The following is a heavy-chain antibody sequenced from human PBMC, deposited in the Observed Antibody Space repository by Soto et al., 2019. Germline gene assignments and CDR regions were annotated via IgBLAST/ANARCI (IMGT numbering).Heavy chain of an antibody. CDR3: ARDQSPGAFYC. CDR2: INHSGST. D-gene: IGHD1-26*01. Sequence: SETLSLTCAVYGGSFSGYYWSWIRQPPGKGLEWIGEINHSGSTNYNPSLKSRVTISVGTSKNQFSLKLSSVTAADTAVYYCARDQSPGAFYCWGQGTLVTVSS. V-gene: IGHV4-34*01. CDR1: GGSFSGYY. J-gene: IGHJ4*02.